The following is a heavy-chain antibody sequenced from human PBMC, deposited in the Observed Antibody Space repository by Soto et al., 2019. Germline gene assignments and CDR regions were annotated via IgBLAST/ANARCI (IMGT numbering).Heavy chain of an antibody. J-gene: IGHJ4*02. CDR2: ISYDGYNK. CDR3: TRDRPGPQHYFDY. Sequence: PGGSLRLSCAASGFTFSSYAMHWVRQAPGKGLEWVAVISYDGYNKYYADSVKGRFTISRDNSKNTAYLQMNSLRTEDTAVYYFTRDRPGPQHYFDYWGQGNMVTVSS. CDR1: GFTFSSYA. V-gene: IGHV3-30-3*01. D-gene: IGHD6-6*01.